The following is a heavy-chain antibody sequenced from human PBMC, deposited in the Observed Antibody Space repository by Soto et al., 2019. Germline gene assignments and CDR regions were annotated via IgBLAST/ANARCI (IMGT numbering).Heavy chain of an antibody. J-gene: IGHJ4*02. CDR3: AKDSLGVVAGPLKSGFWDS. D-gene: IGHD2-15*01. Sequence: PGGSLRLSCAASGFSFSRYGMHWVRQGPGKGLEWVAVIWYDGSNKYYADSVKGRFTISRDNSKNTLFLQMNSLRAEDTAVYYCAKDSLGVVAGPLKSGFWDSWGQGTLVTVSS. V-gene: IGHV3-33*06. CDR2: IWYDGSNK. CDR1: GFSFSRYG.